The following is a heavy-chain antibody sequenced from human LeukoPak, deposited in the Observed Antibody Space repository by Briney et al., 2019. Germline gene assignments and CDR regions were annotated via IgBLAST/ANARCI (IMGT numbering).Heavy chain of an antibody. CDR3: ARRYSSGWLLDY. CDR1: GYTFTSYY. V-gene: IGHV1-46*01. CDR2: VNPSGGST. D-gene: IGHD6-19*01. J-gene: IGHJ4*02. Sequence: ASVKVSCKASGYTFTSYYMHWVRQAPGQGLEWMGIVNPSGGSTSYAQKFQGRVTMTRDTSTSTVYMELSSLRSEDTAVYYCARRYSSGWLLDYWGQGTLVTVSS.